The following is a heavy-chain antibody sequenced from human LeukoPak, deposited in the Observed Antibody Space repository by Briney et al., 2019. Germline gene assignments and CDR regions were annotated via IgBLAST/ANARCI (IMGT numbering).Heavy chain of an antibody. Sequence: SVKVSRKASGGTFSSYAISWVRQAPGQGLEWMGRIIPIFGTANYAQKFQGRVTITTDESTSTAYMELSSLRSEDTAVYYCARDTVVTPYFDYWGQGTLVTVSS. V-gene: IGHV1-69*05. CDR1: GGTFSSYA. D-gene: IGHD4-23*01. J-gene: IGHJ4*02. CDR2: IIPIFGTA. CDR3: ARDTVVTPYFDY.